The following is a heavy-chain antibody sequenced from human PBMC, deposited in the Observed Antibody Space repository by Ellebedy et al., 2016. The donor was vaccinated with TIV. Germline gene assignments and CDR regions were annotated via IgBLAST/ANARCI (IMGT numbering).Heavy chain of an antibody. V-gene: IGHV3-74*01. J-gene: IGHJ4*02. CDR2: INGDGSST. D-gene: IGHD4-17*01. CDR3: ARGHHDYGDYVPFDY. CDR1: GFTFSIYW. Sequence: PGGSLRLSCAASGFTFSIYWMHWVRQAPGKGLVWVSRINGDGSSTNYADSVKGRFTISRDNAKNTLYLQMNRLRAEDTAVYYCARGHHDYGDYVPFDYWGQGTLVTVSS.